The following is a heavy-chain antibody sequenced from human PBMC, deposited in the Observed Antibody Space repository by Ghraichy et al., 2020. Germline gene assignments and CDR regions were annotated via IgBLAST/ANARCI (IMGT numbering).Heavy chain of an antibody. CDR3: ARGKYDFQAFQH. J-gene: IGHJ1*01. CDR2: IYYSGST. CDR1: GGSISSYY. V-gene: IGHV4-59*01. D-gene: IGHD3-3*01. Sequence: SETLSLTCTVSGGSISSYYWSWIRQPPGKGLEWIGYIYYSGSTNYNPSLKSRVTLSVDTSKNQFSLKLSSVTAADTAVYYCARGKYDFQAFQHWGQGTLVTVSS.